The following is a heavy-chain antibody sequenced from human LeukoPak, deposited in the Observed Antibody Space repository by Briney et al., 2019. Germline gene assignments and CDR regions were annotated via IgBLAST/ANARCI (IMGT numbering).Heavy chain of an antibody. D-gene: IGHD1-26*01. Sequence: PGGSLRLSCAASGSTFSAYWMHWVRQAPGKGLEWVANINQDGTQTYYVDSVKGRFTISRDNAKNSLYLQMNSVRAEDTAVYFCARVVGAHEVFDYWGQGTPVTVSS. CDR2: INQDGTQT. J-gene: IGHJ4*02. CDR1: GSTFSAYW. V-gene: IGHV3-7*01. CDR3: ARVVGAHEVFDY.